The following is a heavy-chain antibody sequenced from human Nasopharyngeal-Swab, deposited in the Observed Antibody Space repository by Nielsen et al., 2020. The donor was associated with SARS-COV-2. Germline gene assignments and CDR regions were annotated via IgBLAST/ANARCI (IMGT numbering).Heavy chain of an antibody. Sequence: SVKVSCKASGYTFTSYGISWVRQAPGQGLEWMGWISAYNGNTNYAQKLQGRVTMTTGTSTSTAYMELRSLRSDDTAVYYCARERYYYDSSGKMDWYFDLWGRGTLVTVSS. CDR2: ISAYNGNT. V-gene: IGHV1-18*01. J-gene: IGHJ2*01. CDR3: ARERYYYDSSGKMDWYFDL. CDR1: GYTFTSYG. D-gene: IGHD3-22*01.